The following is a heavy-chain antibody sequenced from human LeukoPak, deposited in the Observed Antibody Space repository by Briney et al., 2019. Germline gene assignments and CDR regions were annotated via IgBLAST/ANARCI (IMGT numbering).Heavy chain of an antibody. J-gene: IGHJ4*02. D-gene: IGHD3-22*01. CDR2: IIPIFGTA. Sequence: SVKVSCKASGGTFSSYAISWVRQAPGQGLEWMGRIIPIFGTANYAQKFQGRVTITTDESTSTAYMELSSLRSEGTAVYYCARAPHSYYYDSSGGFDYWGQGTLVTVSS. CDR3: ARAPHSYYYDSSGGFDY. CDR1: GGTFSSYA. V-gene: IGHV1-69*05.